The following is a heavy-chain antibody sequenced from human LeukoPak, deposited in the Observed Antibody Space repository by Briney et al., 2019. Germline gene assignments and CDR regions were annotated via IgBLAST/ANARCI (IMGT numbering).Heavy chain of an antibody. V-gene: IGHV1-2*02. J-gene: IGHJ4*02. CDR1: GYTFTGYY. CDR2: INPNSGGT. Sequence: ASVKVSCKASGYTFTGYYMHWVRQAPGQGLEWMGWINPNSGGTNYAQKFQGRVTMTGDTSISTAYMELSRLRSDDTAVYYCGRAADTLPFDYWGQGTMVTVSS. D-gene: IGHD6-13*01. CDR3: GRAADTLPFDY.